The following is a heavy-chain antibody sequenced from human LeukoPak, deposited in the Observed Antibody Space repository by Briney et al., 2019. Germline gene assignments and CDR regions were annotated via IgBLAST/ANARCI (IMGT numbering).Heavy chain of an antibody. J-gene: IGHJ4*02. D-gene: IGHD5-18*01. CDR2: ISAYNGNT. CDR1: GYTFTSYG. CDR3: ARHDPSPRGYSYGNFDY. Sequence: ASVKVSCKASGYTFTSYGISWVRQAPGQWLEWIGWISAYNGNTNYAQKPQGRVTMTPDTSTSTAYMELRSLRSHDTAVYYCARHDPSPRGYSYGNFDYWGQGTLVTVSS. V-gene: IGHV1-18*01.